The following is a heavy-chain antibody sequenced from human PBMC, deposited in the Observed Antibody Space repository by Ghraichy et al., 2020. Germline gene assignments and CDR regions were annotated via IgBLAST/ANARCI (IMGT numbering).Heavy chain of an antibody. V-gene: IGHV4-39*01. CDR3: ARRPVDLVPNGSFDY. Sequence: SETLSLTCTVSGGSISSSSYYWGWIRQPPGKGLEWIGSIYYSGSTYYNPSLKSRVTISVDTSKNQFSLKLSSVTAADTAVYYCARRPVDLVPNGSFDYWGQGTLVTVSS. CDR2: IYYSGST. D-gene: IGHD2-8*02. J-gene: IGHJ4*02. CDR1: GGSISSSSYY.